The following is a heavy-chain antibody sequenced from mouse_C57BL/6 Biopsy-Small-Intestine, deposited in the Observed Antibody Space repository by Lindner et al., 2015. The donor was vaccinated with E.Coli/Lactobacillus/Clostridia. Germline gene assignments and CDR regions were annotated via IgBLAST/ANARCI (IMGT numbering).Heavy chain of an antibody. CDR1: GYSFTAYN. D-gene: IGHD3-3*01. V-gene: IGHV1-39*01. CDR3: ARAGRGFAY. Sequence: VQLQESGAELVKPGASVKISCKTSGYSFTAYNMNWVKQSHGKSLEWIGTINPYSGVPSYNQKFKGKATLTVDKSSTTAYLQLNSPTSEDSAVYYCARAGRGFAYWGQGTLVTVSA. J-gene: IGHJ3*01. CDR2: INPYSGVP.